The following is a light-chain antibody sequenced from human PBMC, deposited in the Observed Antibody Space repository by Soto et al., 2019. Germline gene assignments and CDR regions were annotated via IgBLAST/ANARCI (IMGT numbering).Light chain of an antibody. Sequence: DIVMTQSPAILSASPGERVTLSCRASRSIDTYLAWFQHKPGQAPKLLIFGASTGAAGVPPRFSGGGSGTEFTLTISSLRSEDFAIYFCQQYDAWPPGTFGGGTAVEI. J-gene: IGKJ4*01. CDR2: GAS. CDR1: RSIDTY. CDR3: QQYDAWPPGT. V-gene: IGKV3-15*01.